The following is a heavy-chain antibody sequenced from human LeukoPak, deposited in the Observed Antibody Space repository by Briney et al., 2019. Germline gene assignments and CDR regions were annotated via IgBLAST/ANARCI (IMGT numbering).Heavy chain of an antibody. CDR1: GGSISSYY. J-gene: IGHJ4*02. CDR2: IYYSGIT. CDR3: ARLRALSYYDSSGDLYYFEY. V-gene: IGHV4-59*01. D-gene: IGHD3-22*01. Sequence: PPETLSLTCTVSGGSISSYYWGWLRQPPGKGLEWIGFIYYSGITDYNPSLKSRVTISIDTSKNQFSLKLTSVTAADTAEYYCARLRALSYYDSSGDLYYFEYWGQGTLVTVSS.